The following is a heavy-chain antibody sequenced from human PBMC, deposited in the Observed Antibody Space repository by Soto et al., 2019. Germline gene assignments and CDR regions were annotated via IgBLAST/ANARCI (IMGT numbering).Heavy chain of an antibody. CDR2: IKQDGSEK. Sequence: GGSLRLSCAASGFTFSSYWMSWVRQAPGKGLEWVANIKQDGSEKYYVDSVRGRFTISRDNAKNSLYLQMNSLRAEDTAVYYCARVEGLGYCSSTSCHRHYYYYYMGVWGKGTTVTGSS. V-gene: IGHV3-7*01. CDR1: GFTFSSYW. D-gene: IGHD2-2*01. CDR3: ARVEGLGYCSSTSCHRHYYYYYMGV. J-gene: IGHJ6*03.